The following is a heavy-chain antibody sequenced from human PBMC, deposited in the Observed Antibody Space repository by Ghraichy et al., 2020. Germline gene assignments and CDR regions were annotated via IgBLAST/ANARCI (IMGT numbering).Heavy chain of an antibody. J-gene: IGHJ4*02. CDR2: IYYSGST. Sequence: SETLSLTCTVSGGSMSSGNYYWSWIRQHPGKGLEWIGYIYYSGSTDYNPSLESRITMSLDTSKNQFSLKLRSVTAADTAVYYCARSGDYYDSTGHHDTPYFDYWGQGTLVTVSS. CDR3: ARSGDYYDSTGHHDTPYFDY. D-gene: IGHD3-22*01. V-gene: IGHV4-31*03. CDR1: GGSMSSGNYY.